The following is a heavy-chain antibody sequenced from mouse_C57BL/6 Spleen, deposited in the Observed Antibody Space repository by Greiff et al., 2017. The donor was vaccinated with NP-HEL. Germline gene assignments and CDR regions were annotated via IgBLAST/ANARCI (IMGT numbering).Heavy chain of an antibody. D-gene: IGHD2-5*01. V-gene: IGHV15-2*01. CDR2: ILPSIGRT. Sequence: QVQLQQSGSELRSPGSSVKLSCKDFDSEVFPIAYMSWVRQKPGHGFEWIGGILPSIGRTIYGEKFEDKATLDADTLSNTAYLELNSLTSEDSAIYYCARKGDNSTPYWYFDVWGTGTTVTVSS. J-gene: IGHJ1*03. CDR3: ARKGDNSTPYWYFDV. CDR1: DSEVFPIAY.